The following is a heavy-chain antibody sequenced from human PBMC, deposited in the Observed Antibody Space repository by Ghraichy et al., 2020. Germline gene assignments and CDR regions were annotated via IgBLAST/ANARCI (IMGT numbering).Heavy chain of an antibody. J-gene: IGHJ4*02. CDR1: GFTFNNAW. D-gene: IGHD1-14*01. CDR2: SKSKIDGGTT. CDR3: TAASRNFDY. Sequence: GGSLRLSCAASGFTFNNAWMSWVRQAPGKGLEWVGRSKSKIDGGTTDYAAPVKGRFTISRDDSKKTLYLQMNSLKTEDTAVYYCTAASRNFDYWGQGTLVTVSS. V-gene: IGHV3-15*01.